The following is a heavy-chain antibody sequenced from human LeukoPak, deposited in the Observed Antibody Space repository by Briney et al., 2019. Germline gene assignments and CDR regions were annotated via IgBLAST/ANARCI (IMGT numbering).Heavy chain of an antibody. CDR1: GYTFTTYA. Sequence: ASVKVSCKASGYTFTTYAMNWVRQAPGQGLEWMGLINPSGGTTNYAQKFQGRVTMTRDTSTSTVYMELSSLRSEDTAIYYCARDPGLVVVPAATFDYWGQGTLVTVSS. D-gene: IGHD2-2*01. J-gene: IGHJ4*02. CDR2: INPSGGTT. CDR3: ARDPGLVVVPAATFDY. V-gene: IGHV1-46*01.